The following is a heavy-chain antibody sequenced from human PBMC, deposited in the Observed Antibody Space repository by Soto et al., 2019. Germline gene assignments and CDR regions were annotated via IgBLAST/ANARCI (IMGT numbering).Heavy chain of an antibody. CDR3: AKWVFTIGY. J-gene: IGHJ4*02. D-gene: IGHD3-16*01. CDR2: ISSSGDNT. CDR1: GFTFSINA. Sequence: PGGSLRLSCAASGFTFSINAITWVRQAPGKGLEWVSTISSSGDNTYYADSVRGRFTISRDNSKNTLYLQMNSLRAEDTAVYYCAKWVFTIGYWGQGTLVTVSS. V-gene: IGHV3-23*01.